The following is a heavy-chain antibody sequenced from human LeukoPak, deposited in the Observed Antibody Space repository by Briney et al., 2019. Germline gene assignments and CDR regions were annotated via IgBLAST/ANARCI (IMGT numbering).Heavy chain of an antibody. CDR3: AKDQQAPYYFDY. D-gene: IGHD1/OR15-1a*01. CDR1: GFTVCSNY. Sequence: GGSLRLSCAASGFTVCSNYMSWVRQAPGKGLEWVSVIYSGGSTYYADSVKGRFTISRDNSKNTLYLQMNSLRAEDTAVYYCAKDQQAPYYFDYWGQGALVTVSS. CDR2: IYSGGST. V-gene: IGHV3-53*01. J-gene: IGHJ4*02.